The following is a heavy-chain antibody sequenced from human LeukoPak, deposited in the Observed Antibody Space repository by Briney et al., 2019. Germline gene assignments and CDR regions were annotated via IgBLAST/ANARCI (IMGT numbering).Heavy chain of an antibody. CDR1: GFTFSSDW. Sequence: GGSLRLSCAASGFTFSSDWMHWVRQAPGKGLEWISYISSSSSTIYYADSVKGRFTISRDNAKNSLYLQMSSLRAEDTAVYYCARRGELTPPYYSDYWGQGTLVTVSS. V-gene: IGHV3-48*01. D-gene: IGHD1-26*01. CDR2: ISSSSSTI. J-gene: IGHJ4*02. CDR3: ARRGELTPPYYSDY.